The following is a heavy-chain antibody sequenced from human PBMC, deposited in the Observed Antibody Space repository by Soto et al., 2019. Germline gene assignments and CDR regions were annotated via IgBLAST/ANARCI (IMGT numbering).Heavy chain of an antibody. Sequence: LRLSCAASGFTFSRFWMHWVRQAPGKGLVWVSRINTDGSSTTYADSVKGRFTISRDNAKNTLYLQMDSLRAEDTGVYYCTRDPGAYSSTWSFYFDSWGQGTLVTVSS. CDR3: TRDPGAYSSTWSFYFDS. CDR2: INTDGSST. CDR1: GFTFSRFW. V-gene: IGHV3-74*01. J-gene: IGHJ4*02. D-gene: IGHD6-13*01.